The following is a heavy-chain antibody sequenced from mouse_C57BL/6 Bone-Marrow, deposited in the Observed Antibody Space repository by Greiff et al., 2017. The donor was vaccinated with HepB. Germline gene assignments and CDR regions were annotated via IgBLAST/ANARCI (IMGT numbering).Heavy chain of an antibody. J-gene: IGHJ4*01. CDR3: ARKRDYAMDY. CDR2: IDPSDSYT. V-gene: IGHV1-50*01. CDR1: GYTFTSYW. Sequence: QVKLQQPGAELVKPGASVKLSCKASGYTFTSYWMQWVKQRPGQGLEWIGEIDPSDSYTNYNQKFKGKATLTVDTSSSTAYMQLSSLTSEDSAVYYCARKRDYAMDYWGQGTSVTVSS.